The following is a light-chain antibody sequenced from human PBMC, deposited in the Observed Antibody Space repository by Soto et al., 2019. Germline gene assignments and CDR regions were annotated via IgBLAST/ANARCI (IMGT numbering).Light chain of an antibody. V-gene: IGKV3-15*01. CDR1: QSISSN. CDR3: QQYNNWPPGT. CDR2: GAS. Sequence: ILMTQSPSTLSVSPWEIATLSFSPSQSISSNLAWYQQKPGQAPRLLIYGASTRATGIPARFSGSGSGTEFTLTINSLQSEDFAVYYCQQYNNWPPGTFGQGTKVEIK. J-gene: IGKJ1*01.